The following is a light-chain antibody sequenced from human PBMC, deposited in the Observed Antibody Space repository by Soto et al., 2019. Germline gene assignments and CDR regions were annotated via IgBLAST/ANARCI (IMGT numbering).Light chain of an antibody. Sequence: EIVMTQSPATLSVSPGERVTLSCRASQSVSTNLAWYQQKPGQAPRLLIYSASTRATGIPARFSGSGSGTEFTLNISSLQSEDFAVYYGQQYNHWPPWLTFGGGTKVEIK. CDR3: QQYNHWPPWLT. J-gene: IGKJ4*01. CDR2: SAS. CDR1: QSVSTN. V-gene: IGKV3-15*01.